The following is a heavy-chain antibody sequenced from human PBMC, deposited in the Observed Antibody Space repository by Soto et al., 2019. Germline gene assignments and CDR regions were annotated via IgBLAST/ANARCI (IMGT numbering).Heavy chain of an antibody. V-gene: IGHV4-30-2*01. CDR1: WGTIVNGGYY. CDR3: ARVPGP. Sequence: SEPLSLTWTVAWGTIVNGGYYWSWIRQPPGKGLEWIGFIHYSGSTYYNPSLKSRVTISVDRSKNQFSLKLNSVTAADQAVYYCARVPGPWGQGTLVTVSS. J-gene: IGHJ5*02. CDR2: IHYSGST.